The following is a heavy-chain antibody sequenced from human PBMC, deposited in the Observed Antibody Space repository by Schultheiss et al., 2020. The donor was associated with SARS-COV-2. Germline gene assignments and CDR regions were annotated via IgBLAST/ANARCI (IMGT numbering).Heavy chain of an antibody. V-gene: IGHV3-9*01. CDR3: AKESSVAGSFDY. CDR2: IIWNSGSI. J-gene: IGHJ4*02. D-gene: IGHD6-19*01. Sequence: GGSLRLSCAASGFTFSSYSMNWVRQAPGKGLEWVSGIIWNSGSIGYADSVKGRFTISRDNAKNSLYLQMNSLRTEDTALYYCAKESSVAGSFDYWGQGTLVTVSS. CDR1: GFTFSSYS.